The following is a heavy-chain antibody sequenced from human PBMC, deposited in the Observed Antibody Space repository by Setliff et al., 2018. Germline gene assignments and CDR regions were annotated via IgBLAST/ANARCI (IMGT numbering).Heavy chain of an antibody. D-gene: IGHD3-22*01. CDR1: GYTFTNYG. CDR3: ARINFYVSSGYYYAPDY. J-gene: IGHJ4*02. Sequence: ASVKVSCKTSGYTFTNYGITWVRQAPGQGLEWMGWISNYSFKTNYPQKFLGRVTVTTDTSTGTAYMELGSPTSDDTAIYYCARINFYVSSGYYYAPDYWGPGTLVTVSS. V-gene: IGHV1-18*01. CDR2: ISNYSFKT.